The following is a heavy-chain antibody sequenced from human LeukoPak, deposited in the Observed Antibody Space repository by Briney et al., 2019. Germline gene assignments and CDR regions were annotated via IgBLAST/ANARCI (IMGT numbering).Heavy chain of an antibody. CDR1: GFTFDDYA. CDR2: ISWNSGSI. D-gene: IGHD3-16*01. J-gene: IGHJ4*02. Sequence: GGSLRLSCAASGFTFDDYAMHWVRQAPGKGLEWVSGISWNSGSIGYADSVKGRFTISRDNAENSLYLQMSSLRAEDTAVYYCARRVWGNSYYFDYWGQGTLVTVSS. CDR3: ARRVWGNSYYFDY. V-gene: IGHV3-9*01.